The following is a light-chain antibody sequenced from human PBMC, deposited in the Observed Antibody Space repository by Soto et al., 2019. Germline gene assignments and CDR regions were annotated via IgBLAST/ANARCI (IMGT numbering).Light chain of an antibody. V-gene: IGKV2-30*01. CDR2: KVS. J-gene: IGKJ2*01. CDR3: MQGGHWPT. CDR1: QSLVSSNGNTY. Sequence: DVVMTQSPLSLPVTLGQPASISCRSSQSLVSSNGNTYLNGFQQRPGQSPRRIVYKVSTRDSGGPDRVSGSGSGTDFPLKISRVEAEDVGVYYCMQGGHWPTFGQGNKLEIK.